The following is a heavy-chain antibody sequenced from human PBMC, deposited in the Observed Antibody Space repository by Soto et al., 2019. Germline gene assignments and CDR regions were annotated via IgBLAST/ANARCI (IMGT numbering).Heavy chain of an antibody. D-gene: IGHD1-26*01. CDR1: GLIFDNFG. V-gene: IGHV3-23*01. CDR2: ISGSGFKK. J-gene: IGHJ5*02. CDR3: AKNQGVELVPLASVEWFEP. Sequence: GGSLRLSCADSGLIFDNFGMSWVRQAPGKGLEWISSISGSGFKKYYADSVKGRFTISRDNSKSTVYLELNNLSAEDTAVYHCAKNQGVELVPLASVEWFEPWGQVSVVTVSS.